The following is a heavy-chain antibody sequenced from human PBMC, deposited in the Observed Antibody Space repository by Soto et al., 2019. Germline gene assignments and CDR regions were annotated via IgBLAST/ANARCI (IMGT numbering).Heavy chain of an antibody. J-gene: IGHJ4*02. CDR3: ARAGGERLFSLDY. D-gene: IGHD3-9*01. CDR1: GYTFTNYG. CDR2: ISAYNGNT. Sequence: QVQMLQSGPELKKPGASVKVSCKASGYTFTNYGISWVRQAPGQGLEWMGWISAYNGNTNYAEKFQGRVTMTTDTSTSTAYMELRTMRSDATAVYYCARAGGERLFSLDYWGQGTLVTVSS. V-gene: IGHV1-18*04.